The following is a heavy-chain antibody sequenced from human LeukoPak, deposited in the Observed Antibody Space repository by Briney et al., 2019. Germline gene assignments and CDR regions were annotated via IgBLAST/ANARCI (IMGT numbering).Heavy chain of an antibody. CDR2: INSDGSST. CDR3: ASHRQIVPGSSGYWFDP. CDR1: GFTFSSYA. D-gene: IGHD2-2*01. V-gene: IGHV3-74*01. J-gene: IGHJ5*02. Sequence: GGSLRLSCAASGFTFSSYAMNWVRQAPGKGLVWVSRINSDGSSTSYADSVKGRFTISRDNAKNTLYLQMNSLRAEDTAVNYCASHRQIVPGSSGYWFDPWGQGTLVTVSS.